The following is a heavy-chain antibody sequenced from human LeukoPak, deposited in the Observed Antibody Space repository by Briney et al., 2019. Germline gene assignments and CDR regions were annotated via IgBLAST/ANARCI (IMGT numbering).Heavy chain of an antibody. CDR2: IYYSGST. CDR3: ARTPTGGYDPPVYFDY. J-gene: IGHJ4*02. Sequence: PSGTLSLTCTVSGGSISSYYWSWIRQPPGKGLEWIGYIYYSGSTNYNPSLKSRVTISVDTSKNQFSLKLSSVTAADTAVYYCARTPTGGYDPPVYFDYWGQGTLVTVSS. D-gene: IGHD5-12*01. CDR1: GGSISSYY. V-gene: IGHV4-59*08.